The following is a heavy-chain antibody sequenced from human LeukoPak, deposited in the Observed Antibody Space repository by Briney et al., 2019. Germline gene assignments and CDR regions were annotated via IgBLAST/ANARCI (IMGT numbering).Heavy chain of an antibody. CDR3: ARGAEYDGSGSYYDGNWFDP. Sequence: GGSLRLSCAASGFTFTPYEMNWVRQAPGKWLEWVSYISSTGITTYYADSVKGRFTISRDNAKNSLFLQMNSLRAEDTAVYYCARGAEYDGSGSYYDGNWFDPWGQGTLVTVSS. D-gene: IGHD3-10*01. V-gene: IGHV3-48*03. J-gene: IGHJ5*02. CDR1: GFTFTPYE. CDR2: ISSTGITT.